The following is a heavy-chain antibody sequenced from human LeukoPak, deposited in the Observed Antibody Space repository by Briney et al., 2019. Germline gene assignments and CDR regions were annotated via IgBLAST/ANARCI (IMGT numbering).Heavy chain of an antibody. Sequence: PSQTLSLTCTVSGGSISSGSYYWSWIRQPAGKGLEWIGRIYTSGSTNYNPSLKSRVTISVDTSKNQFSLKLSSVTAADTAVYYCARSYAGYSSGWYPDWGQGTLVTVSS. CDR3: ARSYAGYSSGWYPD. J-gene: IGHJ4*02. CDR1: GGSISSGSYY. CDR2: IYTSGST. V-gene: IGHV4-61*02. D-gene: IGHD6-19*01.